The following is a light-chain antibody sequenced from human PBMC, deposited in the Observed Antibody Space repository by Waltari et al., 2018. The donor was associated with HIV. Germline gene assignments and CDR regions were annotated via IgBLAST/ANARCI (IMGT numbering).Light chain of an antibody. V-gene: IGKV4-1*01. Sequence: DLVLTQSPETLSVSLGERAAIHCTSGESVLSSSNYVNYFAWSQQRPGQPPTLLFSEASSRSSGVPARCTASGSRTDVTLTIDDLQADDVAVYFCKQYYSTPTFGRGTQLV. CDR1: ESVLSSSNYVNY. CDR3: KQYYSTPT. CDR2: EAS. J-gene: IGKJ5*01.